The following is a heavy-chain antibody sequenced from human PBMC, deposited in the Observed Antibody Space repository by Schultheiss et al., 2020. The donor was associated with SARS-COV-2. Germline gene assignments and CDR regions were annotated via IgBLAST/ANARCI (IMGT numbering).Heavy chain of an antibody. D-gene: IGHD2-2*01. V-gene: IGHV3-30*05. CDR2: ISYDGSNK. Sequence: GASLKISCAASGFNFSSYSMNWVRQAPGKGLEWVAVISYDGSNKYYADSVKGRFTISRDNSKNTLYLQMNSLRAEDTAVYYCTPSPSRGVGYWGQGTLVTVSS. CDR1: GFNFSSYS. CDR3: TPSPSRGVGY. J-gene: IGHJ4*02.